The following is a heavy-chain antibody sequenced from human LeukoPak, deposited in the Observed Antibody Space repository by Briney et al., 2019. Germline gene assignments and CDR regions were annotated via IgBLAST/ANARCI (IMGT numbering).Heavy chain of an antibody. Sequence: GGSLILSCAASGFTFSTCAMGWVRQAPGKGLGWVPAISGSGGSTFYADSVKGRFTISRDNSKNTVYLQMSGLRAEDTALYYCAKAHCSPTSCSRIDYWGQGTLVTVSS. CDR3: AKAHCSPTSCSRIDY. J-gene: IGHJ4*02. CDR1: GFTFSTCA. CDR2: ISGSGGST. D-gene: IGHD2-2*01. V-gene: IGHV3-23*01.